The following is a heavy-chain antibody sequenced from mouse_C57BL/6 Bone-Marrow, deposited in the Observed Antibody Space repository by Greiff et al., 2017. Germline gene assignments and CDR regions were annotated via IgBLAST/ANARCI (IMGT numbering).Heavy chain of an antibody. CDR2: IYPSDSET. J-gene: IGHJ4*01. D-gene: IGHD2-5*01. CDR1: GYTFTSYW. CDR3: ARSTAYYSNYYAMDY. Sequence: VQLQQSGAELVRPGSSVKLSCKASGYTFTSYWMDWVKQRPGQGLEWIGNIYPSDSETHYNQKFKDKATLTVDKSSSTAYMQLSSLTSEDSAVYYCARSTAYYSNYYAMDYWGQGTSVTVSS. V-gene: IGHV1-61*01.